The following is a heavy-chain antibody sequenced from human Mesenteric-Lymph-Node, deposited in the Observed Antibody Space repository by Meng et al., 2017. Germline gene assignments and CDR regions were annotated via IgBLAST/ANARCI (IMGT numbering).Heavy chain of an antibody. CDR1: GFTFSSYA. CDR3: AKGSGFGYGSDDY. J-gene: IGHJ4*02. Sequence: GESLKISCAASGFTFSSYAMSWVRQAPGKGLEWVSAISGSGGSTYYADSVKGRFTISRDNSKNTLYLQMNSLRAEDTAIYYCAKGSGFGYGSDDYWGQGTLVTVSS. D-gene: IGHD3-10*01. V-gene: IGHV3-23*01. CDR2: ISGSGGST.